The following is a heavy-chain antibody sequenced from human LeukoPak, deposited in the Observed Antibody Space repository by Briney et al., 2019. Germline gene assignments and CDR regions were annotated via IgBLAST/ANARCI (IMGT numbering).Heavy chain of an antibody. CDR1: GFTFSSYA. V-gene: IGHV3-23*01. CDR3: AKPRRDGCNHFDY. Sequence: PGGSLRLSYAASGFTFSSYAMSWVRQAPGKGLEWVSAISGSGGSTYYADSVKGRFTISRDNSKNTLYLQMNSLRAEDTAVYYCAKPRRDGCNHFDYWGQGTLVAVSS. D-gene: IGHD5-24*01. CDR2: ISGSGGST. J-gene: IGHJ4*02.